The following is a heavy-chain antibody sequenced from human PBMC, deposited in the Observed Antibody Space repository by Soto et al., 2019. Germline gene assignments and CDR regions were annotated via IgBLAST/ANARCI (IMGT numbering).Heavy chain of an antibody. CDR3: ARILDGSYYFDY. CDR2: IYKSGGT. CDR1: DYSINSGHW. J-gene: IGHJ4*02. Sequence: SETLSLTCAVSDYSINSGHWWGWIRQPPGKGLEWIGYIYKSGGTYYNPSLKSRVTMSVDTSKNQFSLNLSSVTAVDTAVYYCARILDGSYYFDYWGQGTLVTVSS. V-gene: IGHV4-28*01. D-gene: IGHD3-10*01.